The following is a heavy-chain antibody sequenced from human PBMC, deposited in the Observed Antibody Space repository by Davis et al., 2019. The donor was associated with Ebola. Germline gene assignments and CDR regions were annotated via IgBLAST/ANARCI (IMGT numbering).Heavy chain of an antibody. Sequence: GESLKISCAASGFTFSTYGMHWVRQAPGKGLEWVAVISYDGSKKYYADSVKGRFTISRDNSKNTLYLQMNSLRAEDTAVYYCVKARQGDLEYWGQGTLVTVSS. CDR1: GFTFSTYG. D-gene: IGHD3-10*01. CDR3: VKARQGDLEY. J-gene: IGHJ4*02. V-gene: IGHV3-30*18. CDR2: ISYDGSKK.